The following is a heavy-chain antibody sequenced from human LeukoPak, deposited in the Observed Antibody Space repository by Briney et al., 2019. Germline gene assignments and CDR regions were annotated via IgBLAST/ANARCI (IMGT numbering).Heavy chain of an antibody. CDR3: ARVARSGSGWYGGVYFDY. D-gene: IGHD6-19*01. CDR1: GGTFISYA. Sequence: ASVKVSCKASGGTFISYAISWVRQAPGQGLEWMGRIIPILGIANYAQKFQGRVTITADKSTSTAYMELSSLRSEDTAVYYCARVARSGSGWYGGVYFDYWGQGTLVTVSS. J-gene: IGHJ4*02. V-gene: IGHV1-69*04. CDR2: IIPILGIA.